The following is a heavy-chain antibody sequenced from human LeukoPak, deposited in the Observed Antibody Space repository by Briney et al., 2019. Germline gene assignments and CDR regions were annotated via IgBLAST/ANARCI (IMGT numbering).Heavy chain of an antibody. V-gene: IGHV3-23*01. Sequence: GGSLRLSCAASGFTFSSYAMSWVRQAPGKGLEWVSGISGSGGSTYYADSVKGRFTISRDNSKNTLYLQMNSLRAEDTAVYYCARLARYSSGWYQDYWGQGTLVTVSS. J-gene: IGHJ4*02. CDR1: GFTFSSYA. CDR2: ISGSGGST. D-gene: IGHD6-19*01. CDR3: ARLARYSSGWYQDY.